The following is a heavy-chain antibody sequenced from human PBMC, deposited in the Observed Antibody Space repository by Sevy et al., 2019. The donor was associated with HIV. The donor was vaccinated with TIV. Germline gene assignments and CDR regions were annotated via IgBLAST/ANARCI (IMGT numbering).Heavy chain of an antibody. V-gene: IGHV4-34*01. CDR1: GGSFSGYD. D-gene: IGHD4-4*01. J-gene: IGHJ6*02. Sequence: SENLSLTCAVYGGSFSGYDWSWIRQPPGKGLEWIGEINHSGSTNYNPSLKSRVTISVDTYKNQFSLKLSSVTAADTAVYYCARGLGNYSNYRYYYYGMDVWGQGTTVTVSS. CDR2: INHSGST. CDR3: ARGLGNYSNYRYYYYGMDV.